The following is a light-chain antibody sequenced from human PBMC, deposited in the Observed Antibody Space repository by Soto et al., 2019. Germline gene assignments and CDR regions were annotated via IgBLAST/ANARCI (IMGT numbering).Light chain of an antibody. J-gene: IGLJ2*01. Sequence: QAVETQPPSVSGAPGQRVTISCTGRSSNIGAGYDVHWYQQLPGTAPKLLIYGNSNRPSGVPDRFSGSKSGTSASLAITGLQAEDEADYYCQSYDSSLSGSVVFGGGTKVTVL. CDR3: QSYDSSLSGSVV. V-gene: IGLV1-40*01. CDR1: SSNIGAGYD. CDR2: GNS.